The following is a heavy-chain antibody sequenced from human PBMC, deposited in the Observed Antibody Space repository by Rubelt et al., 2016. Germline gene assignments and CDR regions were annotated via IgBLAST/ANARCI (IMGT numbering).Heavy chain of an antibody. D-gene: IGHD3/OR15-3a*01. CDR2: IYSSGST. CDR3: ARGLDFGSAFDI. Sequence: QMQLQESGPGLVKPSQTLSLTCTVSGGSISTGGHYWSWLRQHPGKGLEWIGYIYSSGSTNYNPSLKSRVTISVDTSKNQFSLKLSSVTAADTAVYYCARGLDFGSAFDIWGQGTMVTVSS. CDR1: GGSISTGGHY. V-gene: IGHV4-61*08. J-gene: IGHJ3*02.